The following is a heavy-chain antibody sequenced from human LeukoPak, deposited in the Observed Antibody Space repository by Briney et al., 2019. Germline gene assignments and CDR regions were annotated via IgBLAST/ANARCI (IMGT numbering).Heavy chain of an antibody. V-gene: IGHV4-39*01. CDR1: GGSISSSSYY. Sequence: PSETLSLTCTVSGGSISSSSYYWGWIRQPPGKGLEWIGSIYYSGSTYYNPSLKSRVTISVDTSKNQFSLKLGSVTAADTAVYYCVLDCSSTSCYTGTHDYWGQGTLVTVSS. J-gene: IGHJ4*02. CDR2: IYYSGST. CDR3: VLDCSSTSCYTGTHDY. D-gene: IGHD2-2*02.